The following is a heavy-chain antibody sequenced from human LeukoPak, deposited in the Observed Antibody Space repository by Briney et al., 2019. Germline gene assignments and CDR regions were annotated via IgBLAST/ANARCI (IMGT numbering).Heavy chain of an antibody. Sequence: SETLSLTCIVSGGSISSGDYYWSWVRQPPGKGLEWIGYIYYSGSTNYNPSLKSRVTISVDTSKNQFSLKLSSVTAADTAVYYCARSYYYGSGSYGMDVWGQGTTVTVSS. CDR3: ARSYYYGSGSYGMDV. CDR1: GGSISSGDYY. D-gene: IGHD3-10*01. V-gene: IGHV4-30-4*08. CDR2: IYYSGST. J-gene: IGHJ6*02.